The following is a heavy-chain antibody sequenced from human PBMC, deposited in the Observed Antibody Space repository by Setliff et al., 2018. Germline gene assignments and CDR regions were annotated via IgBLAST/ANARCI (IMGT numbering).Heavy chain of an antibody. CDR2: ISDTALGI. D-gene: IGHD3-9*01. V-gene: IGHV3-23*01. Sequence: LRLSCAASGFTFNTYAMSWVRQPPGKGLEWVSSISDTALGIYYADSVRGRFTISRDNSKKTLYLQMNSLRAEDTAVYYCARGLPGSGYSSGVLDFWGQGTMVTVSS. J-gene: IGHJ4*03. CDR1: GFTFNTYA. CDR3: ARGLPGSGYSSGVLDF.